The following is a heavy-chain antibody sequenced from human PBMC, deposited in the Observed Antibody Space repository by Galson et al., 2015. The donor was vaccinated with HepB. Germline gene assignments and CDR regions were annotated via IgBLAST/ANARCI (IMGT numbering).Heavy chain of an antibody. J-gene: IGHJ4*02. CDR3: ATFGRAVGDSGDHPFDY. V-gene: IGHV1-46*01. CDR2: INPGGGST. D-gene: IGHD4-17*01. Sequence: SVTVSCKASGSTFTSYYMHWVRQAPGQGLEWMGIINPGGGSTNYAQKFQGRVTMTRDTSASTVYMELSSLRSEDTAVYYCATFGRAVGDSGDHPFDYWGQGTLVTVSS. CDR1: GSTFTSYY.